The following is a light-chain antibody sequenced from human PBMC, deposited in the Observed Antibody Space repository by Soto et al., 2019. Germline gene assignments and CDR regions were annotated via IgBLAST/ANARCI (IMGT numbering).Light chain of an antibody. V-gene: IGKV1-5*03. CDR2: RAS. J-gene: IGKJ1*01. CDR1: QSIDIW. Sequence: IQMTQSLSTLSASVADRVIITFRVSQSIDIWLAWYQQIPGKVSNLLIYRASILHSGVPSRFSGSGSGTEFTLTISTLQPDDFATYYCQQYKTYRTFGQGTKVDI. CDR3: QQYKTYRT.